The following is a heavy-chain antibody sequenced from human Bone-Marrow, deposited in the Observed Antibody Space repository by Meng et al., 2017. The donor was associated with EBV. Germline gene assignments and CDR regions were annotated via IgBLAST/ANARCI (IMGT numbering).Heavy chain of an antibody. CDR3: SRDLAGADDY. CDR2: LNEDGGVT. V-gene: IGHV3-74*01. J-gene: IGHJ4*02. D-gene: IGHD1-14*01. Sequence: AQLGESGGALVAAGGSLRLCCAGAGFPFSRYWMHLGRQAPGQGLMWVSRLNEDGGVTDYADSVKGRFTISRDNARNTLYLQMNNLRAEDTATYFCSRDLAGADDYWGQGTLVTVSS. CDR1: GFPFSRYW.